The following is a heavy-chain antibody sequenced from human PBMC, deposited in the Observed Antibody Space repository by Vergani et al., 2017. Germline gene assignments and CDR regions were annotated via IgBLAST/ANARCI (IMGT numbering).Heavy chain of an antibody. J-gene: IGHJ5*02. V-gene: IGHV4-59*02. CDR2: LSTTGGA. Sequence: QAQLQESCPGLVKPSETLSLTCHVFGVSVTDYNCNWIRQAPGKGLEWIGSLSTTGGATHSSHNPSLKSRVSISIDTSKSQFSLRLTAVTVADSAIYYCAGDTRSWQRADRWGQGLMVSVSS. CDR3: AGDTRSWQRADR. CDR1: GVSVTDYN. D-gene: IGHD6-13*01.